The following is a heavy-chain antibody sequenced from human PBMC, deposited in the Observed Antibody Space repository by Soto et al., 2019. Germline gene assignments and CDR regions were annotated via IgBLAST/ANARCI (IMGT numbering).Heavy chain of an antibody. CDR1: GYSFTSYW. CDR2: IYPGDSDT. V-gene: IGHV5-51*01. CDR3: ARGYCTTTICDPWFDP. J-gene: IGHJ5*02. D-gene: IGHD2-2*01. Sequence: PGESLKISCTGVGYSFTSYWIGWVRQMPGKGLEWMGIIYPGDSDTRYSPSFQGQVTISADKSITTAYLQWSSLKASDTAMYYCARGYCTTTICDPWFDPSGHGTLVTVS.